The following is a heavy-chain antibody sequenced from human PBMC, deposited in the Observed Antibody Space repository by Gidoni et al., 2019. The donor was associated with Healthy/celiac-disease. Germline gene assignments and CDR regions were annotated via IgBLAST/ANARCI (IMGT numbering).Heavy chain of an antibody. D-gene: IGHD6-19*01. J-gene: IGHJ4*02. V-gene: IGHV1-2*02. CDR3: ARDSTGIAVAGTGFPDY. CDR2: INPNSGGT. Sequence: QVQLVQSGAEVKKPGASVKVSCKPSAYTFTGYYMHWVRQAPGQGLEWMGWINPNSGGTNYAQKFQGRVTMTRDTSISTAYMELSRLRSDDTAVYYCARDSTGIAVAGTGFPDYWGQGTLVTVSS. CDR1: AYTFTGYY.